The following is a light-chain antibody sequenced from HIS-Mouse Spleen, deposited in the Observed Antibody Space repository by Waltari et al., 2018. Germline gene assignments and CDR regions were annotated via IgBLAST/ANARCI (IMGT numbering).Light chain of an antibody. CDR3: SLYTSSSTLV. Sequence: QSALTQPPSVSGSPGQSVTISCTGTRSDVGSYNRVPWYQQPPGTAPKLLIYEVSNRPSGVPDRFSGSKSGNTASLTISGLQAEDEADYYCSLYTSSSTLVFGGGTKLTVL. CDR1: RSDVGSYNR. J-gene: IGLJ2*01. V-gene: IGLV2-18*01. CDR2: EVS.